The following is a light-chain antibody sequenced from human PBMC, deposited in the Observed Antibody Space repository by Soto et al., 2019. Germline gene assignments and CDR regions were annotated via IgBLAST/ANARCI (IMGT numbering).Light chain of an antibody. V-gene: IGKV3-15*01. CDR3: QQYNNLPPWT. CDR1: QGVSSN. CDR2: GAS. Sequence: EIVMTQSPATLSVSPGERATLSCRASQGVSSNLAWYQQKPGQAPRLLIYGASTTSTGIPARFSGSGSRTEFTFTISSLQSENFAVYYCQQYNNLPPWTFGQGTKVEIK. J-gene: IGKJ1*01.